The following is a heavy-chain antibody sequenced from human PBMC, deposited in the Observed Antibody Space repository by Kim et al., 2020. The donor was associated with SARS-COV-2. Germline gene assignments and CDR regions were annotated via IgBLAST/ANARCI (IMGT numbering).Heavy chain of an antibody. Sequence: GGSLRLSCAASGFTFDDYAMHWVRQAPGKGLEWVSGISWNSGNIAYADSVKGRFTISRDNAKNSLYLQMNSLRTEDTALYYCAKGAHYYDSSGYEDYWGQGTLVTVSS. CDR3: AKGAHYYDSSGYEDY. CDR1: GFTFDDYA. D-gene: IGHD3-22*01. J-gene: IGHJ4*02. CDR2: ISWNSGNI. V-gene: IGHV3-9*01.